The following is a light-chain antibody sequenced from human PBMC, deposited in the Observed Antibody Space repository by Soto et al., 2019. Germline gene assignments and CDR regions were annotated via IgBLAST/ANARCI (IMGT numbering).Light chain of an antibody. V-gene: IGKV2-29*03. CDR2: ELS. CDR3: MQDAQDPIT. Sequence: DIVMTQSPLSLPVTPGEPASISCRSSQSLLHSNGYNYLDWYLQKPGQSPQLLICELSSRFSGVPGKFSGSGSGTDFTLKISRVEADDFGLYCCMQDAQDPITFGQGTRLEIK. J-gene: IGKJ5*01. CDR1: QSLLHSNGYNY.